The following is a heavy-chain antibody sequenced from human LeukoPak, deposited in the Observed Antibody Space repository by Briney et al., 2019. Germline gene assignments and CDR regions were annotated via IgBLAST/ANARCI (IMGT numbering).Heavy chain of an antibody. CDR1: GFTFSSYG. J-gene: IGHJ6*03. CDR2: IRYDGSNK. D-gene: IGHD6-19*01. V-gene: IGHV3-30*02. Sequence: PGGSLRLSCAASGFTFSSYGMHWVRQAPRKGLEWVAFIRYDGSNKYYADSVKGRFTISRDNSKNTLYLQMNSLRAEDTAVYYCAKGGGAVASYYYYYMDVWGKGTTVTVSS. CDR3: AKGGGAVASYYYYYMDV.